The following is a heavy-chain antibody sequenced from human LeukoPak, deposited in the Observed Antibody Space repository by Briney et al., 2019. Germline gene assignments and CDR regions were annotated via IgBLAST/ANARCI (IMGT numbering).Heavy chain of an antibody. CDR2: ISSSISYI. CDR3: ATDGPDYYGSGSYYNYYYYYGMDV. J-gene: IGHJ6*04. D-gene: IGHD3-10*01. CDR1: GFTFTSSS. Sequence: GGSLSPSCAASGFTFTSSSMNWVRQAPGKGRECGASISSSISYIYYAHSRKGRFSISRGNAKNSLYLQMTRLRAEATAVYYCATDGPDYYGSGSYYNYYYYYGMDVWGKGTTATVSS. V-gene: IGHV3-21*01.